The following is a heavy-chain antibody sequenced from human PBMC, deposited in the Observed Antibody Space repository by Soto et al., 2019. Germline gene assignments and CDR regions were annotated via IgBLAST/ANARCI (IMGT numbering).Heavy chain of an antibody. V-gene: IGHV3-30*04. Sequence: EGSRRLPCALAGRPSYSYAINWVRQAPGKGLGGGPVISYIGRNKYYADSAKCRLTISRTNPSNTLYLQMNSLSAEDTDVYYCARADRAWGLDLESDEPLLNNLDDWGQGALVTVSS. J-gene: IGHJ4*02. D-gene: IGHD2-21*02. CDR3: ARADRAWGLDLESDEPLLNNLDD. CDR1: GRPSYSYA. CDR2: ISYIGRNK.